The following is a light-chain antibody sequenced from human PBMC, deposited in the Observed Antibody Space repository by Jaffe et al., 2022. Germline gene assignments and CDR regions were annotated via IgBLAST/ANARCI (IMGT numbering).Light chain of an antibody. V-gene: IGKV1-12*01. CDR1: QNIDNW. J-gene: IGKJ4*01. CDR2: TTS. CDR3: QQAHSLPLT. Sequence: DIQMTQSPSSVSASVGDRVTITCRASQNIDNWLAWYQQKPGKAPKGLIFTTSTLHTGVPSRFIGSGSGTDFTLTISSLQPEDFAIYYCQQAHSLPLTFGGGTKVELK.